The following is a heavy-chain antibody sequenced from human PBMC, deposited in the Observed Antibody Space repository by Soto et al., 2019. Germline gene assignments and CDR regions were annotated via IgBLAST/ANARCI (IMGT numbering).Heavy chain of an antibody. CDR1: GFTFSKYA. CDR3: AKVKPGIQQWLVYFDY. CDR2: INSYEHGP. Sequence: HPGGSLRLSCAASGFTFSKYALTWVRQSPGKGLEWVSAINSYEHGPYYIDSVRGRFTISRDKSKNTLYLQMNSLRAEDTAVYYCAKVKPGIQQWLVYFDYWGQGTLVTVSS. J-gene: IGHJ4*02. V-gene: IGHV3-23*01. D-gene: IGHD6-19*01.